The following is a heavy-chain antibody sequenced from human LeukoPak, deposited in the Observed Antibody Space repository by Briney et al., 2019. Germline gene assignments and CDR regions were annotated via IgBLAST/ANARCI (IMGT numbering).Heavy chain of an antibody. J-gene: IGHJ4*02. V-gene: IGHV4-34*01. Sequence: SETLSLTCAVYGGSFSGYYWSWVRQPPGKGLEWSAEINRSGSTNYNPSLKSRVTISMDTCKNQFSLRLSSVTAADTALYYCARGVGSTEDYWGQGTLVTVSS. CDR1: GGSFSGYY. CDR2: INRSGST. CDR3: ARGVGSTEDY. D-gene: IGHD3-10*01.